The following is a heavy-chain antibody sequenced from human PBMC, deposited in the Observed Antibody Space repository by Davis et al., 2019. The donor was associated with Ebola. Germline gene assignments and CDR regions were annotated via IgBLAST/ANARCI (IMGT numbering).Heavy chain of an antibody. V-gene: IGHV3-74*01. CDR3: ARSSYQPDY. D-gene: IGHD2-2*01. J-gene: IGHJ4*02. CDR1: GFTFSSYW. Sequence: GESLKISCAASGFTFSSYWMHWVRQAPGKGLVWVSRINPDGSSTDYPDSVKGRFSISRDSTSNTLYLQMNGLRAEDTAVYYCARSSYQPDYWGQGTLVTVSS. CDR2: INPDGSST.